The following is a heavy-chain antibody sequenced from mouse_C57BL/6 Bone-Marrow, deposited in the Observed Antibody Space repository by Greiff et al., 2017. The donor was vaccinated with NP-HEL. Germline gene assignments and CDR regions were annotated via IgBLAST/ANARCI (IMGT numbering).Heavy chain of an antibody. J-gene: IGHJ3*01. CDR2: IDPENGDT. Sequence: VQLQQSGAELVRPGASVKLSCTASGFNIKDDYMHWVKQRPEQGLEWIGWIDPENGDTEYASKFQGKATITADTSSNTAYLQLSSLTSEDTAVYYCTTSYYGYDGGFAYWGQGTLVTVSA. V-gene: IGHV14-4*01. CDR3: TTSYYGYDGGFAY. CDR1: GFNIKDDY. D-gene: IGHD2-2*01.